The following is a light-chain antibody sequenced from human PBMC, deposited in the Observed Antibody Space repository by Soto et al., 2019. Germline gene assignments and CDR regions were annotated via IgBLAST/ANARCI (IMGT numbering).Light chain of an antibody. Sequence: QSVLTQPASVSGSPGQSISISCTGTSSHVETYNLVSWYQQSSGKAPKLMIYEVSKRPSGVSNRFSGSKSGNTASLTISGLQAEDEADYYCCSYAGNNTYLLGTGTKVTVL. V-gene: IGLV2-23*02. CDR1: SSHVETYNL. J-gene: IGLJ1*01. CDR3: CSYAGNNTYL. CDR2: EVS.